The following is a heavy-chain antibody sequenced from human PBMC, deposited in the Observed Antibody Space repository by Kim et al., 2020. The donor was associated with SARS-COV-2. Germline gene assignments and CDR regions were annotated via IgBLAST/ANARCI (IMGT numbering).Heavy chain of an antibody. V-gene: IGHV3-23*01. J-gene: IGHJ4*02. D-gene: IGHD2-2*01. Sequence: ADSVKGRFTISRDNSKNTLYLQMNSLRAEDTAVYYCAKHSCSSTSCYPDYWGQGTLVTVSS. CDR3: AKHSCSSTSCYPDY.